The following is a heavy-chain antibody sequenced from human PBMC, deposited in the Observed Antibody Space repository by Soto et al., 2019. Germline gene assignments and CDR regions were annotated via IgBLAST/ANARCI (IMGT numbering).Heavy chain of an antibody. Sequence: TLSLTCTVTGGPITSGDYYWSWIRQPPGKGLEWIGHIYNSGTTYYSPSFKSRVVMSVDTSNNQFSLKLSSVTAADTAVYYCARESGPGSFDWFDPWGQGTLATVSS. J-gene: IGHJ5*02. D-gene: IGHD3-10*01. CDR1: GGPITSGDYY. CDR2: IYNSGTT. CDR3: ARESGPGSFDWFDP. V-gene: IGHV4-30-4*01.